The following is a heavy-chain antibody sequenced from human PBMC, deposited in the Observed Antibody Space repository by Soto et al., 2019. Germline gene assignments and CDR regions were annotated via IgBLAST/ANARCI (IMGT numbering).Heavy chain of an antibody. CDR3: VRGGVEMANPHPYLY. Sequence: GPSVKVSCKASGGAFDTYAISWVRQAPGQGLEWMGGVIPMFLKPNYAQKFKGRVTITAVKSTNTVYMEMISLMSEDTAVYYCVRGGVEMANPHPYLYWGQGTPVTVSS. J-gene: IGHJ4*02. D-gene: IGHD2-15*01. CDR2: VIPMFLKP. V-gene: IGHV1-69*06. CDR1: GGAFDTYA.